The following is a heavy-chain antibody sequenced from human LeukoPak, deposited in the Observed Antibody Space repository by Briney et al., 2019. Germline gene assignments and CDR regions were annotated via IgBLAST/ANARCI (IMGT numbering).Heavy chain of an antibody. D-gene: IGHD6-19*01. Sequence: SETLSLTCAVSGGSIRSGGYSWSWIRQPPGKGLEWIGYIYHSGSTYYNASLKSRVTTSVDRSKNQFSLKLSSVTAADTAVYYCARSGWYDYWGQGTLVTVSS. CDR3: ARSGWYDY. CDR2: IYHSGST. V-gene: IGHV4-30-2*01. CDR1: GGSIRSGGYS. J-gene: IGHJ4*02.